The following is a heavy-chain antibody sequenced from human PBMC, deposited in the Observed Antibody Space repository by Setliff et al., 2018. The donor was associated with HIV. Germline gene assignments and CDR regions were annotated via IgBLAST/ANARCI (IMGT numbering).Heavy chain of an antibody. Sequence: VKVSCKASGYTFTSYAMHWVRQAPGQRLEWMGWINAGNGNTKYSQNFQGRVTITRDTSASTAYMELSSLRSEDTAVYYCARGGEYWYFDLWGRGTLVNVSS. CDR3: ARGGEYWYFDL. V-gene: IGHV1-3*01. J-gene: IGHJ2*01. CDR1: GYTFTSYA. D-gene: IGHD4-17*01. CDR2: INAGNGNT.